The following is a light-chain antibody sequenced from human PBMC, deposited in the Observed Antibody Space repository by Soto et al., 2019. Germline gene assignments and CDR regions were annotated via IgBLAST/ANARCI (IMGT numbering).Light chain of an antibody. V-gene: IGLV1-47*01. J-gene: IGLJ1*01. CDR3: AAWDDSLSGYV. CDR2: RNN. CDR1: SSNIGNHY. Sequence: QSVLTQPPSASGTPGQRVTISCSGSSSNIGNHYVYWYQHLPGTAPKLLIYRNNQRPSGVRDRFSGSHSGTSGSLAISGLRSEDEADYYCAAWDDSLSGYVFGTGTKLTVL.